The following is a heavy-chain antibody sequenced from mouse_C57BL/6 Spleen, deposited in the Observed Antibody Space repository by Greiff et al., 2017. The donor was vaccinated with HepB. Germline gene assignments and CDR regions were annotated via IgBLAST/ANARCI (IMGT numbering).Heavy chain of an antibody. CDR2: INPSNGGT. CDR3: ARPFFYFRYFDV. Sequence: QVQLQQPGTELVKPGASVKLSCKASGYTFTSYWMHWVKQRPGQGLEWIGNINPSNGGTNYNEKFKSKATLTVDKSSSTAYMQLSSLTSEASAVYYCARPFFYFRYFDVWGTGTTVTVSS. D-gene: IGHD2-1*01. CDR1: GYTFTSYW. V-gene: IGHV1-53*01. J-gene: IGHJ1*03.